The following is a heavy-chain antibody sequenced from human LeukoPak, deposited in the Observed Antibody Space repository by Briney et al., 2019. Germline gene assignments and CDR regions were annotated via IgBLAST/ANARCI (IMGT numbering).Heavy chain of an antibody. CDR3: ALGEQYGPDF. CDR1: GFTFSNYG. J-gene: IGHJ4*02. Sequence: PGGSLRLSCAASGFTFSNYGMHWVRQAPGKGLEWVAVISYDGSNKYYADSVKGRFTISRDNSKNTLYLQMNSLRAEDTAVYYCALGEQYGPDFWGQGTLVPVSS. D-gene: IGHD1/OR15-1a*01. CDR2: ISYDGSNK. V-gene: IGHV3-30*03.